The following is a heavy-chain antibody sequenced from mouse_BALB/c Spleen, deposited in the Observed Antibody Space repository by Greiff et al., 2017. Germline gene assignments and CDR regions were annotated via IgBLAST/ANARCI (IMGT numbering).Heavy chain of an antibody. Sequence: EVQLVESGGGLVQPGGSLRLSCANSGFTFTDYYMSWVRQPPGKALEWLGFIRNKANGYTTEYSASVKDRFTISRDNSQSILYLQMNTLRAEDSATYYCARYDSRNYFDYWGQGTTLTVSS. CDR2: IRNKANGYTT. V-gene: IGHV7-3*02. J-gene: IGHJ2*01. CDR1: GFTFTDYY. CDR3: ARYDSRNYFDY.